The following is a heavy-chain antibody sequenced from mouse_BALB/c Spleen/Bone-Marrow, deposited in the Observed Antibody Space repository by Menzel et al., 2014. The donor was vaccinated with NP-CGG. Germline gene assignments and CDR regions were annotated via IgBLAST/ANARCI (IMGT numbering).Heavy chain of an antibody. J-gene: IGHJ3*01. CDR3: TREGDSPFAY. CDR1: GYTFTSYY. V-gene: IGHV1S81*02. D-gene: IGHD2-13*01. Sequence: VQLQQSGAELVKPGASVKLSCKASGYTFTSYYMYWVKQRPGQGLEWIGEINPSNGSTNFNEKFKSKATLTVDKSSSTAYMQLSSLTSEDSAVYYCTREGDSPFAYWGQGTRVTVSA. CDR2: INPSNGST.